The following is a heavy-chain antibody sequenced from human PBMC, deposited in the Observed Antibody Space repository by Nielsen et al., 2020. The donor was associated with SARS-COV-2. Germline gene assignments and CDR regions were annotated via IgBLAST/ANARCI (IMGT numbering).Heavy chain of an antibody. J-gene: IGHJ4*02. V-gene: IGHV4-30-4*01. D-gene: IGHD4-23*01. Sequence: SETLSLTCSVSGASIRRGDYYWSWIRQPPGAGLEWIASYYSGTTYYDPSLKSRLTLSVDTSRNQLSLRLSSVTAADSAVYFCAARDYCGSTAVAFWGQGTLVTVSS. CDR2: YYSGTT. CDR1: GASIRRGDYY. CDR3: AARDYCGSTAVAF.